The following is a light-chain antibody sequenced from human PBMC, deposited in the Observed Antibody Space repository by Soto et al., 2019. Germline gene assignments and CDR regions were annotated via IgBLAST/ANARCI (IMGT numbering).Light chain of an antibody. Sequence: QSALTQPPSVSGSPGQSVTISCTGTSSDVGSYNRVSWYQQPPGTAPKLMICQVSNRPSGVPDRFSGSKSGNTACLTISGLQAEDEADYYCSSYTSSGTWVFGGGTKLTVL. J-gene: IGLJ3*02. CDR1: SSDVGSYNR. V-gene: IGLV2-18*02. CDR2: QVS. CDR3: SSYTSSGTWV.